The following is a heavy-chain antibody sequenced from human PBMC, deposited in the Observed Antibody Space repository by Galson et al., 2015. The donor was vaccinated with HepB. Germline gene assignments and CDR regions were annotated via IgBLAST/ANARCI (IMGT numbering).Heavy chain of an antibody. Sequence: SLRLSCAASGFTFSSYAMTWVRQAPGEGLEWVSSISGNGGSTYYADSVKGRFTISRDNSRNTLFLQMNSLRVEDTALYYCAKSDSDSGIGWFDPWGQGTRVTVSS. CDR1: GFTFSSYA. V-gene: IGHV3-23*01. D-gene: IGHD3-22*01. CDR3: AKSDSDSGIGWFDP. CDR2: ISGNGGST. J-gene: IGHJ5*02.